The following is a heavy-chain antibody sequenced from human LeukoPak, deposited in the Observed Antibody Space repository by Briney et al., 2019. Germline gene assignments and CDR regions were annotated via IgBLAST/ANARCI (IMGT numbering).Heavy chain of an antibody. D-gene: IGHD2-15*01. CDR1: GYVFTGYY. CDR3: TRAYCSGGSCYSFDY. Sequence: ASVKVSCKASGYVFTGYYMHWVRQAPGQGLEWMGWINPNIGGTNYAQKFQGRVTMTRDTSISTAYLELSRLRSDDTAVYFCTRAYCSGGSCYSFDYWGQGTLVTVSS. V-gene: IGHV1-2*02. CDR2: INPNIGGT. J-gene: IGHJ4*02.